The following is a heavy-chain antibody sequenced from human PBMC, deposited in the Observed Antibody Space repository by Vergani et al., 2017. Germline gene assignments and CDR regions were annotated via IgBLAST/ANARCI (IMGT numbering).Heavy chain of an antibody. CDR1: GGSLSSSSYY. CDR2: IYYSGST. J-gene: IGHJ4*02. CDR3: ARLISEVGAPSPFDY. Sequence: QLQLQESGPGLVKPSETLSLTCTVSGGSLSSSSYYWGWIRQPPGKGLEWIGSIYYSGSTYYNPSLKSRVTISVDTSKNQFSLKLSSVTAADTAVYYCARLISEVGAPSPFDYWGQGTLVTVSS. V-gene: IGHV4-39*01. D-gene: IGHD1-26*01.